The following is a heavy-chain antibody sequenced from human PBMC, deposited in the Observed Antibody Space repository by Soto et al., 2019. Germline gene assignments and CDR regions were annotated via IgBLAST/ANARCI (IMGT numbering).Heavy chain of an antibody. CDR1: GFTVSSNY. J-gene: IGHJ4*02. CDR3: ARGPTQADFDY. CDR2: IYSGGST. V-gene: IGHV3-66*01. Sequence: EVQLVESGGGLVQPGGSLRLSCAASGFTVSSNYMIWVRQAPGKGLEWVSVIYSGGSTYYADSVKGRFTISRDNSKNTLYLQMNSLRVEDTAVYYCARGPTQADFDYWGQGTLVTVSS.